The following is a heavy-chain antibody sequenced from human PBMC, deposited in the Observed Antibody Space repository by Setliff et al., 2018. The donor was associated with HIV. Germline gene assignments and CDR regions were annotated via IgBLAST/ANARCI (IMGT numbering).Heavy chain of an antibody. CDR3: ARQGDGYNLYHVYYFDY. V-gene: IGHV4-38-2*01. D-gene: IGHD5-12*01. CDR2: IHDSGVT. CDR1: GSSIISGDHH. Sequence: PSETLSLTCDVSGSSIISGDHHWGWIRQPPGRGLEWLGAIHDSGVTYYNPSLKSRITLLVDTSKNQFSLKVTSVTAADTAVYYCARQGDGYNLYHVYYFDYWGQGTLVTVSS. J-gene: IGHJ4*02.